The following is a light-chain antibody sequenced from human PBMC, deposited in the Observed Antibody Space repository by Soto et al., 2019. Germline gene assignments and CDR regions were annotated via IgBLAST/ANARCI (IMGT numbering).Light chain of an antibody. J-gene: IGKJ5*01. Sequence: EIVLTQSPATLSLSPGERATLSCRASQSVGSFLAWYQQKPGQAPRLLIYDASNGATGIPARFSGSGSGTDFTLTISSPEPEDFAVYYCQQRYDWPLTFGPGTRLEVK. V-gene: IGKV3-11*01. CDR1: QSVGSF. CDR2: DAS. CDR3: QQRYDWPLT.